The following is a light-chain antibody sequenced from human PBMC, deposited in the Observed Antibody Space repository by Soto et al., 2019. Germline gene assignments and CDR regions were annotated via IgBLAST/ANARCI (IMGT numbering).Light chain of an antibody. Sequence: QSALTQPPSASESPGQSVTISCTGTSSDVGGYNYVSWYQHHPGKAPKLMIYEVTKRPSGVPSRFSGSKSGNTASLTVSGLQAEDEADYYCLSYAGNANWVFGGGTQLTVL. J-gene: IGLJ3*02. CDR1: SSDVGGYNY. CDR3: LSYAGNANWV. V-gene: IGLV2-8*01. CDR2: EVT.